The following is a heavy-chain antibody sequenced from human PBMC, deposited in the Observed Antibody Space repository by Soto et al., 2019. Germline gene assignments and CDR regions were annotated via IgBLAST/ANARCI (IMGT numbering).Heavy chain of an antibody. J-gene: IGHJ6*03. V-gene: IGHV1-46*03. CDR3: ASSMVRGAKEAYYYYMDV. Sequence: GYTFTSYYMHWVRQAPGQGLEWMGIINPSGGSTSYAQKFQGRVTMTRDTSTSTVYMELSSLRSEDTAVYYCASSMVRGAKEAYYYYMDVWGKGTTVTVSS. CDR1: GYTFTSYY. D-gene: IGHD3-10*01. CDR2: INPSGGST.